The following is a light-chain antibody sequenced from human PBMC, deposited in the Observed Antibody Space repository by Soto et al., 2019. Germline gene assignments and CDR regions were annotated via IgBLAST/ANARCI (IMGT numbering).Light chain of an antibody. CDR3: QQYTNWPSWT. CDR1: QSVGSF. J-gene: IGKJ1*01. Sequence: EKVMTQSPATLSMSPGERATLSCRASQSVGSFLAWYQQKPGQAPRLLIYGASTRATGIPARFSGSGSGKEFTLTTSSLPYEDFAVYYCQQYTNWPSWTFGQGTKVE. V-gene: IGKV3-15*01. CDR2: GAS.